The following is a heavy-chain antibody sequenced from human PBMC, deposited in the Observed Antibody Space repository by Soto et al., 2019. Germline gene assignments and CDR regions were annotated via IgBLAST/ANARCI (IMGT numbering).Heavy chain of an antibody. CDR1: GGSISSYY. CDR3: ARPEGFGELDAFDI. Sequence: QVQLQESGPGLVKPSETLSLTCTVSGGSISSYYWSWIRQPPGKGLEWIGYIYYSGSTNYNPSLKSRVTXXVXTXXNQFSLKLSSVTAADTAVYYWARPEGFGELDAFDIWGQGTMVTVSS. D-gene: IGHD3-10*01. V-gene: IGHV4-59*01. J-gene: IGHJ3*02. CDR2: IYYSGST.